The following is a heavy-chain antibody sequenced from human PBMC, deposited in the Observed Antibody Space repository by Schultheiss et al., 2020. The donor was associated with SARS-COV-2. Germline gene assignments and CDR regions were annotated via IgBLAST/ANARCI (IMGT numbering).Heavy chain of an antibody. V-gene: IGHV3-74*01. CDR1: GFTFSSYW. Sequence: LSLTCAASGFTFSSYWMHWVRQAPGKGLVWVSRINSDGSSTSYADSVKGRFTISRDNAKNTLYLQMNSLRAEDTAVYYCARGGMPYYDFWSGYAAFDYWGQGTLVTVSS. J-gene: IGHJ4*02. CDR3: ARGGMPYYDFWSGYAAFDY. D-gene: IGHD3-3*01. CDR2: INSDGSST.